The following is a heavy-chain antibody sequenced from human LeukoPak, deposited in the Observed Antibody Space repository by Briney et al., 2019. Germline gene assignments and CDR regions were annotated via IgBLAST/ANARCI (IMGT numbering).Heavy chain of an antibody. Sequence: ASVKVSCKGSGYTLTELSMHWVRQAPGKGLEWMGGFDPEDGETIYAQKFQGRVTMTEDTSTDTAYMELSSLRSEDTAVYYCATDLLSGSYYDDAFDIWGQGTMVTVSS. CDR3: ATDLLSGSYYDDAFDI. CDR2: FDPEDGET. D-gene: IGHD1-26*01. J-gene: IGHJ3*02. V-gene: IGHV1-24*01. CDR1: GYTLTELS.